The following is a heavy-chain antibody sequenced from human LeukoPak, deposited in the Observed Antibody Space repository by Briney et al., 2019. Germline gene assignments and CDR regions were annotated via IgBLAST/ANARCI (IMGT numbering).Heavy chain of an antibody. Sequence: ASVKVSCKASGYKFSNYALNWVRPAPGQGLEWMGWINTNTGNPTYARGFSGRFVFSLDTSVSTAYLQISSLKAEDTAVYFCARDLRLGWFDPWGQGTLVIVSS. V-gene: IGHV7-4-1*02. CDR3: ARDLRLGWFDP. D-gene: IGHD3-16*01. CDR1: GYKFSNYA. J-gene: IGHJ5*02. CDR2: INTNTGNP.